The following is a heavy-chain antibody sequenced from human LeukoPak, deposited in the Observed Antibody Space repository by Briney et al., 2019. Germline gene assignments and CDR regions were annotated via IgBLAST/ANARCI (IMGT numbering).Heavy chain of an antibody. J-gene: IGHJ6*02. Sequence: GASVKVSFKASGYTFTGYYMHWVRQAPGQGLEWMGWINPNSGGTNYAQKFQGWVTMTRDTSISTAYMELSRLRSDDTAVYYCARDLYGSSWPYYYYGMDVWGQGTTVTVSS. D-gene: IGHD6-13*01. CDR1: GYTFTGYY. V-gene: IGHV1-2*04. CDR3: ARDLYGSSWPYYYYGMDV. CDR2: INPNSGGT.